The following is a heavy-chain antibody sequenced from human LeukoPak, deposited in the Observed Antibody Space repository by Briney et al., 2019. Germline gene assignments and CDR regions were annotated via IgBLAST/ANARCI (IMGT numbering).Heavy chain of an antibody. CDR1: GGSISSYY. CDR2: IYYSGNT. J-gene: IGHJ5*02. D-gene: IGHD4-17*01. Sequence: SETLSLTCTVSGGSISSYYWSWIRQPPGKGLEYIGYIYYSGNTNSNPSLNSRVTISVDTSKNQFSLKLSSVTAADTAVYYCARDGGTTSGPWGQGTLVTVSS. V-gene: IGHV4-59*12. CDR3: ARDGGTTSGP.